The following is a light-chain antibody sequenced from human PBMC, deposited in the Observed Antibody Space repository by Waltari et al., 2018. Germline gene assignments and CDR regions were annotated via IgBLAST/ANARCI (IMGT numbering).Light chain of an antibody. CDR2: DVT. CDR1: VGGYNY. CDR3: SSYAGTYTGV. J-gene: IGLJ3*02. V-gene: IGLV2-11*01. Sequence: VGGYNYISWYQHHPGKAPKLIIYDVTKRPSGVPDRFSASKSGNTASLTISGLRAEDEADYYCSSYAGTYTGVFGGGTKLTVL.